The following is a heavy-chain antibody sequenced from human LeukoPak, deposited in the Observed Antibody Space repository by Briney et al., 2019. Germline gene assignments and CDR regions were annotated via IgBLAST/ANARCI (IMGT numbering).Heavy chain of an antibody. Sequence: ASVKVSCKASGGTFSSYAISWVRQAPGQGLEWMGGIIPIFGTANYAQKFQGRVTITADESTSTAYMELSSLRSEDTAVYYCARELELRRSWFDPWGQGTLVTVSS. CDR1: GGTFSSYA. J-gene: IGHJ5*02. CDR3: ARELELRRSWFDP. V-gene: IGHV1-69*13. CDR2: IIPIFGTA. D-gene: IGHD1-7*01.